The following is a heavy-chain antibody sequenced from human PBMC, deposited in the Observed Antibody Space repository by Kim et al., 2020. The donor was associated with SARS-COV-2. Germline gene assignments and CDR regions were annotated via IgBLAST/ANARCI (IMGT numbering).Heavy chain of an antibody. J-gene: IGHJ5*02. D-gene: IGHD6-19*01. V-gene: IGHV4-39*01. CDR3: AKQWLVLGWFYP. CDR2: IYYSGST. Sequence: SETLSLTCTVSGGSISSSSYYWGWIRQPPGKGLEWIGSIYYSGSTYYNPSLKSRVTISVDTSKNQFSLKLSSVTAADTAVYYCAKQWLVLGWFYPWGQGTLVTVSS. CDR1: GGSISSSSYY.